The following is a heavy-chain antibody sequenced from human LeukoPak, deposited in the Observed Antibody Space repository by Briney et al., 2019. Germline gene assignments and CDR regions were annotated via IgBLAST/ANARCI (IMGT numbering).Heavy chain of an antibody. CDR2: ISAYNGNT. J-gene: IGHJ5*02. CDR3: ARDLCSSTSCYENWFDP. CDR1: GYTFTSYG. Sequence: ASVKVSCKASGYTFTSYGISWVRQAPGQGLEWMGWISAYNGNTNYAQKLQGRVTMTTDTSTSTAYMELRSLRSDDTAVYYCARDLCSSTSCYENWFDPRGQGTLVTVSS. D-gene: IGHD2-2*01. V-gene: IGHV1-18*01.